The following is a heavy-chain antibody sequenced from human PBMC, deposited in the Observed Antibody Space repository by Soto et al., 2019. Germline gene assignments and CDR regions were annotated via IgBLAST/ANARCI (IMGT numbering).Heavy chain of an antibody. CDR3: ARVGSGYRALYYYYYGMDV. CDR1: GGTFSSYA. J-gene: IGHJ6*02. CDR2: IIPIFGTA. V-gene: IGHV1-69*13. D-gene: IGHD3-22*01. Sequence: SVKVSCKASGGTFSSYAISWVRQAPGQGLEWMGGIIPIFGTANYTQKFQGRVTITADESTSTAYMELSSLRSEDTAVYYCARVGSGYRALYYYYYGMDVWGQGTTVTVSS.